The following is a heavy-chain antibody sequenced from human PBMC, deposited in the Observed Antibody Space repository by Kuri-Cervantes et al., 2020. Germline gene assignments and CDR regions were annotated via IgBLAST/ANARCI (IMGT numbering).Heavy chain of an antibody. Sequence: SETLSPTCTVSGGSISSYYWSWIRQPPGKGLEWFGYIYYSGSTNYDPSLKSRVTISVDTSKNQFSLKLSSVTAADTAVYYCARAPRGSGWYRGENWFDPWGQGTLVTVSS. V-gene: IGHV4-59*01. CDR1: GGSISSYY. CDR3: ARAPRGSGWYRGENWFDP. CDR2: IYYSGST. J-gene: IGHJ5*02. D-gene: IGHD6-19*01.